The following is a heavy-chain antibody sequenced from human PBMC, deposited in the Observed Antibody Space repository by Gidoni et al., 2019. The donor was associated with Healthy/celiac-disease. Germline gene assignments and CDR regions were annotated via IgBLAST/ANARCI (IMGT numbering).Heavy chain of an antibody. V-gene: IGHV1-24*01. CDR1: GYTFTEFS. J-gene: IGHJ4*02. D-gene: IGHD3-10*01. Sequence: QVQRVQSGAEGKKPGASVKVSCKVSGYTFTEFSMHGVRQAPGKGLEWMGGFDPGDGETIYAQKFQGSVTMTANTSPDTAYIDLSSLSSEDSAVYYCATDRGFGFDYWGQGTLVTVSS. CDR3: ATDRGFGFDY. CDR2: FDPGDGET.